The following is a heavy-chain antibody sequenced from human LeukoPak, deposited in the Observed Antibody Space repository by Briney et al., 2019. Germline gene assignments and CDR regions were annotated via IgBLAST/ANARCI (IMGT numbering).Heavy chain of an antibody. CDR3: ARDLAWGAFDY. V-gene: IGHV3-23*01. J-gene: IGHJ4*02. Sequence: GGSLRLSCAASGFSFSYHGMNWVRQAPGKGLEWLSGVSPPGGGTYYADSVKGRFTISRDDSKNTLSLQMNSLRVEDTATYYCARDLAWGAFDYWGQGTLVTVSS. CDR2: VSPPGGGT. D-gene: IGHD7-27*01. CDR1: GFSFSYHG.